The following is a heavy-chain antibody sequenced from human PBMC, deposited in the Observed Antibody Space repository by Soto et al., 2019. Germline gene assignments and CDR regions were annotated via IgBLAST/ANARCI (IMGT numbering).Heavy chain of an antibody. CDR2: INPRTGST. CDR3: ARDGGLLTASWHYDL. CDR1: GYSFTNYC. V-gene: IGHV1-46*01. D-gene: IGHD2-15*01. Sequence: QGQLVQSGADVKKPGTSVKVSCKAAGYSFTNYCMYWVRQAPGQGLEWMGMINPRTGSTRYAQKFQDRVTLTRDTSTTTVYMELSTLISDDTDVYYCARDGGLLTASWHYDLWGPGTLVTVSS. J-gene: IGHJ2*01.